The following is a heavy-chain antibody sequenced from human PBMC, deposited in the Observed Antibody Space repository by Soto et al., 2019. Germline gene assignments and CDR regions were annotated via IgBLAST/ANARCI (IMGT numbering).Heavy chain of an antibody. CDR2: INPSGCST. CDR3: ARAPLCTSSSRNYFDY. V-gene: IGHV1-46*03. J-gene: IGHJ4*02. Sequence: ASVKVSCKASGYTFTSYYMHWVRQAPGQGLEWMGIINPSGCSTSYAQKFQGRVSMTRDTSTSTVYIELSSLRSQDTAVYYCARAPLCTSSSRNYFDYLGQGTLVTVSS. D-gene: IGHD6-6*01. CDR1: GYTFTSYY.